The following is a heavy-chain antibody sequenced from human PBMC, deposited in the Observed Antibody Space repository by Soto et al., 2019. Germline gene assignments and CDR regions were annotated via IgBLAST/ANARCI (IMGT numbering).Heavy chain of an antibody. CDR2: IYYSGST. V-gene: IGHV4-31*03. D-gene: IGHD2-2*01. J-gene: IGHJ6*03. CDR3: ARATTLVVPADSLRDYYMDV. Sequence: SETLSLTCTVSGGSISSGGYYWSWIRQHPGKGLEWIGYIYYSGSTYYNPSLKSRVTISVDTSKNQFSLKLSSVTAADTAVYYRARATTLVVPADSLRDYYMDVCGKGNTVTVSS. CDR1: GGSISSGGYY.